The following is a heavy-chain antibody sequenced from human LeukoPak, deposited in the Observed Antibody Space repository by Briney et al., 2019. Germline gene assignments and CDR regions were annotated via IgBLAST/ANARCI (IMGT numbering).Heavy chain of an antibody. J-gene: IGHJ4*02. CDR1: GFTFSSYS. Sequence: GGYLRLFCAASGFTFSSYSMNWVRQAPGKGLEWVSSISSSSSYIYYADSVKGRFTISRDNAKNSLYLQMNSLRAEDTAVYYCARDWRYSSSWFDYWGQGTLVTVSS. CDR3: ARDWRYSSSWFDY. V-gene: IGHV3-21*01. CDR2: ISSSSSYI. D-gene: IGHD6-13*01.